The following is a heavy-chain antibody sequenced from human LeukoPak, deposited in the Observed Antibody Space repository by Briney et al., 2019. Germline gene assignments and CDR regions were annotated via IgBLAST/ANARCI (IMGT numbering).Heavy chain of an antibody. CDR3: STSPSFGSSWYQFNY. D-gene: IGHD6-13*01. J-gene: IGHJ4*02. CDR1: GFTFSSYA. Sequence: GGSLRLSCAASGFTFSSYAMSWVRQAPGRGLEWVSAISGRDGRTYYTDSVKGRFTISRDNSRDTLYLQMNSLRAEDTAVYYCSTSPSFGSSWYQFNYWGQGTLVTASS. V-gene: IGHV3-23*01. CDR2: ISGRDGRT.